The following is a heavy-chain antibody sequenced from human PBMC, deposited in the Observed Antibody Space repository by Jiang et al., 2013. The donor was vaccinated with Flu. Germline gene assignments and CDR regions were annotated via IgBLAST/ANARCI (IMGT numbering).Heavy chain of an antibody. CDR2: ISNSGGST. J-gene: IGHJ4*02. D-gene: IGHD3-22*01. CDR1: GFPFSSYA. V-gene: IGHV3-23*01. Sequence: LVXPGGSLRLSCAASGFPFSSYAMSWVRQAPGRGLKWVSSISNSGGSTYYADSVKGRFTISRDDSKNTLYLQMDRLRAEDTAVYYCAIDSSQDFDCWGQGTLVTVSS. CDR3: AIDSSQDFDC.